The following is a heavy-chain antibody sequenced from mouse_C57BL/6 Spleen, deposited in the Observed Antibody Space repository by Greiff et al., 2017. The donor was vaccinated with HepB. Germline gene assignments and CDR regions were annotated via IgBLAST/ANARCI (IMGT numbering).Heavy chain of an antibody. CDR1: GFTFSDYG. CDR3: ARPYWNWYFDV. CDR2: ISSGSSTI. V-gene: IGHV5-17*01. D-gene: IGHD2-10*01. J-gene: IGHJ1*03. Sequence: GKLVESGGGLVKPGGSLKLSCAASGFTFSDYGMHWVRQAPGKGLDWVAYISSGSSTIYYADTVKGRFTISRDNAKNTLFLQMTSLRSEDTAMYYCARPYWNWYFDVWGTGTTVTVSS.